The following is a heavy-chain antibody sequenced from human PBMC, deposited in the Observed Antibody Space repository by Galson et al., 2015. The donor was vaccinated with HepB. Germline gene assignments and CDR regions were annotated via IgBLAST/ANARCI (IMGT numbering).Heavy chain of an antibody. CDR2: ISAYNGNT. V-gene: IGHV1-18*01. Sequence: SVKVSCKASGYTFTSYGISWVRQAPGQGLEWMGWISAYNGNTNCAQKLQGRVTTTADTSTSTAYMGLRSLRSDDTAVYYCARDGADRDYYYGMDVWGQGTTVTVSS. CDR3: ARDGADRDYYYGMDV. CDR1: GYTFTSYG. D-gene: IGHD1-26*01. J-gene: IGHJ6*02.